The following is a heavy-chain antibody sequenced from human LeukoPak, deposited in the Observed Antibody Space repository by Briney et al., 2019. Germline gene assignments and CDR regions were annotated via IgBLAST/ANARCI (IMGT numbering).Heavy chain of an antibody. J-gene: IGHJ3*02. Sequence: PSETLSLTCTVSGGSISSYYWSWVRQPPGKGLEWIGYIYYSGSTNYNPPLKSRVTISVDTSKNQFSLKLSSVTAADTAVYYCARLSFWGPMVRDRDAFDIWGQGTMVTVSS. CDR3: ARLSFWGPMVRDRDAFDI. V-gene: IGHV4-59*08. CDR1: GGSISSYY. CDR2: IYYSGST. D-gene: IGHD3-10*01.